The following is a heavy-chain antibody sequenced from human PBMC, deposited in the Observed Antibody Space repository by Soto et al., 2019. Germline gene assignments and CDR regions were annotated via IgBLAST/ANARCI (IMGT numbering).Heavy chain of an antibody. D-gene: IGHD4-17*01. CDR3: ARPSGSYGDYAWSLAY. CDR2: VSAYSGHT. CDR1: GYAFGGYA. V-gene: IGHV1-18*04. J-gene: IGHJ4*02. Sequence: QVQLVQSGAEVKKPGASVKVPCKASGYAFGGYAISWVRQAPGQGLEWMGWVSAYSGHTDYAQNLQGRVSMTTETSTSTAYMELGSLTSDDTAVYYCARPSGSYGDYAWSLAYWGQGTLVTVSS.